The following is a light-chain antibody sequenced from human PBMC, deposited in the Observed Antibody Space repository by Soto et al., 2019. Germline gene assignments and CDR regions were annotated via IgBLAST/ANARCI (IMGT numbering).Light chain of an antibody. CDR3: QSYDSSLSVVV. J-gene: IGLJ2*01. CDR2: GNS. V-gene: IGLV1-40*01. Sequence: QPVLTQPPSVSGAPGQRVTISCTGSSSNIGAGYDAHWYQQLPGTAPKLLIYGNSNRPSGVPDRFSGSKSDTSASLAITGLQAEDEADYYCQSYDSSLSVVVFGGGTKLTVL. CDR1: SSNIGAGYD.